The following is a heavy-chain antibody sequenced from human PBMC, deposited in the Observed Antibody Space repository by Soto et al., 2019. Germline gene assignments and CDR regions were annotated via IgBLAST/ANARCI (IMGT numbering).Heavy chain of an antibody. CDR1: GITFSTYW. D-gene: IGHD3-10*01. J-gene: IGHJ4*02. Sequence: PGGSLRLSCAASGITFSTYWMHWVRQAPGKGLEWVAVISYDGSNKYYADSVKGRFTISRDNSKNTLYLQMNSLRAEDTAVYYFARAMVRGVDYFDYWGQGTLVTVSS. CDR3: ARAMVRGVDYFDY. CDR2: ISYDGSNK. V-gene: IGHV3-30-3*01.